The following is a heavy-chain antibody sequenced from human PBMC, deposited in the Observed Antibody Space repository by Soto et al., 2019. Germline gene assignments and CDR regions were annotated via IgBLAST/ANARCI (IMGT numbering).Heavy chain of an antibody. V-gene: IGHV4-34*01. CDR2: INHSGST. Sequence: QVQLQQRGAGLLKPSEPLSLTCAVYGGSFRGSYWYWIRRPPGQGLEWIGEINHSGSTNYNQSLKRTVTTSVDTSKKQFALMLSAVTAADTAVYYCARGSGRNFDYWGQGTLVSVSS. CDR1: GGSFRGSY. CDR3: ARGSGRNFDY. J-gene: IGHJ4*02.